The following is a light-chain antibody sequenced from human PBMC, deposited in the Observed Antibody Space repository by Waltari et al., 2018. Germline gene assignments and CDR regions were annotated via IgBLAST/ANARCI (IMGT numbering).Light chain of an antibody. V-gene: IGKV2-28*01. J-gene: IGKJ5*01. Sequence: DIVMTQSPLSLPVTPGEPASISCRSSQSLLHSNGYTYFDWYLQKPGQSPQLLIYMGSSRASGVPDRFSGSGSGTDFTLKISRVEAEDVGVYYCMQGTHWPPITFGQGTRLEIK. CDR3: MQGTHWPPIT. CDR1: QSLLHSNGYTY. CDR2: MGS.